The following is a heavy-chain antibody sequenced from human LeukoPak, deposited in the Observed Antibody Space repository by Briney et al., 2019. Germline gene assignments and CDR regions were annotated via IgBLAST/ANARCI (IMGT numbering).Heavy chain of an antibody. D-gene: IGHD3-10*01. CDR1: GFTVGNNY. Sequence: GGSLRLSCAASGFTVGNNYMSWVRQAPGKGLEWVSVIYSGGSTYYADSVKGRFTISRDNSKNTLYLQMNILRAEDTAVYYCARGYYDSGSYFAFDYWGQGTLVTVSS. CDR2: IYSGGST. J-gene: IGHJ4*02. V-gene: IGHV3-53*01. CDR3: ARGYYDSGSYFAFDY.